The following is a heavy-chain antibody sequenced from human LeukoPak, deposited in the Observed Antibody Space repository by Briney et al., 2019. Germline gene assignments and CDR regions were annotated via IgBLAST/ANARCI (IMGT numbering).Heavy chain of an antibody. Sequence: SVKVSCKAFGGTFRSYAISWFRLAPGQGLEWMGRIIPILGIANYAQKFQGRVTITADKSTSTAYMELSSLRSEDTAVYYCARESSGWYKIDYWGQGTLVTVSS. V-gene: IGHV1-69*04. CDR1: GGTFRSYA. J-gene: IGHJ4*02. CDR2: IIPILGIA. CDR3: ARESSGWYKIDY. D-gene: IGHD6-19*01.